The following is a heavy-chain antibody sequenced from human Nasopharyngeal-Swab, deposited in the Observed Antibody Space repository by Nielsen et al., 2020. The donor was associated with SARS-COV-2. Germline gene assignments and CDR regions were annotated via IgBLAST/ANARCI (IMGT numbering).Heavy chain of an antibody. Sequence: SETLSLTCTVSGGSISSYYWGWIRQPPGKGLEWIGSIYHSGSTYYNPSLKSRVTISVDTSKNQFSLKLSSVTAADTAVYYCARHCGDYGDYARFDPWGQGTLVTVSS. CDR1: GGSISSYY. CDR2: IYHSGST. CDR3: ARHCGDYGDYARFDP. J-gene: IGHJ5*02. D-gene: IGHD4-17*01. V-gene: IGHV4-38-2*02.